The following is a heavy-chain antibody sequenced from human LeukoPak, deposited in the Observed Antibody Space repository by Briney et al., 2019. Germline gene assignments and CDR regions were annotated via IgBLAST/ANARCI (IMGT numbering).Heavy chain of an antibody. CDR3: ATLGVNTVPWPSDVS. CDR1: GFTFSNYA. J-gene: IGHJ4*02. V-gene: IGHV3-23*01. CDR2: IRYSGRTT. D-gene: IGHD4-17*01. Sequence: PGGSLRLSCATSGFTFSNYAMSWVRQAPGKGLEWLAAIRYSGRTTYYADSVEGRFTISSDNSKNALYLQMNNLRAEDTAVYYCATLGVNTVPWPSDVSGGQGTLVTVSS.